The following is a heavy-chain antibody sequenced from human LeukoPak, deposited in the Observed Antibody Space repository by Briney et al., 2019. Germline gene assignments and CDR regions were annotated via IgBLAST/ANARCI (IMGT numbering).Heavy chain of an antibody. D-gene: IGHD3-10*01. V-gene: IGHV4-39*01. Sequence: SETLSLTCTVSGGSISSSTYYWGWIRQPPGKGLEWIGTIFYSGPTYYNPSLKSRVTISVDTSKNQFSLKLSSVTAADTSVYYCARSYYYGSGSYFNWFDPWGQGTLVTVSS. CDR1: GGSISSSTYY. CDR3: ARSYYYGSGSYFNWFDP. J-gene: IGHJ5*02. CDR2: IFYSGPT.